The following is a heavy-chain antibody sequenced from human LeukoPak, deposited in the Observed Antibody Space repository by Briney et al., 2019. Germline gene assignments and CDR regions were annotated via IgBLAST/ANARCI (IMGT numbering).Heavy chain of an antibody. CDR1: GGPISSTNW. CDR3: ARKIGSSGAFDI. J-gene: IGHJ3*02. CDR2: IYHSGST. V-gene: IGHV4-4*02. Sequence: SETLSLTCAVSGGPISSTNWWSWVRQPPGKGLEWIGEIYHSGSTNYNPSLRSRITISVDKSKDQFSLRLSSVTAADAAVYYCARKIGSSGAFDIWGQGTMVTVSS. D-gene: IGHD1-26*01.